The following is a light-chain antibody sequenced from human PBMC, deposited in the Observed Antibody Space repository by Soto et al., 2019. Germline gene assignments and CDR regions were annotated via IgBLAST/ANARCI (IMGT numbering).Light chain of an antibody. J-gene: IGLJ2*01. CDR3: AAWDDSLNGPV. CDR1: SSNLGSNT. Sequence: QSVLTQPPSASETPGQRVTISCSGSSSNLGSNTVNWYQHLPGTAPKLLIYSNNQRPSGVPDRFSGSKSGTSASLAIRGLQSEDEADYYCAAWDDSLNGPVFGGGTKLTVL. CDR2: SNN. V-gene: IGLV1-44*01.